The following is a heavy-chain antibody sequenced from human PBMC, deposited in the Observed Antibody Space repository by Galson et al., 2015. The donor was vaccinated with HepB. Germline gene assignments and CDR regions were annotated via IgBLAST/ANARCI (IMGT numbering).Heavy chain of an antibody. J-gene: IGHJ4*02. V-gene: IGHV4-61*01. CDR3: ARDYGSSRSLGY. D-gene: IGHD6-13*01. Sequence: ETLSLTCTVSGGSVSGSVSSASYYWSWIRQPPGKGLEWIGYIYYSGSANYNPSLKSRVTISMDTSKNQFSLQLSSVTAADTAVYYCARDYGSSRSLGYWGQGTLVTVSS. CDR1: GGSVSGSVSSASYY. CDR2: IYYSGSA.